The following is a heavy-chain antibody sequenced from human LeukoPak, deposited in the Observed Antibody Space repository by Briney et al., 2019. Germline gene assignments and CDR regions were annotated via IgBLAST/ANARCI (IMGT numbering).Heavy chain of an antibody. Sequence: SGGSLRLSCAASGFTFSSYAMTWVRQAPGKGLEWVSAISTSGDSTYYADSVRGRFTISRDNSKNTLYLQMNSLRAEDTAVYYCARDRAMVFYFDYWGQGTLVTVSS. CDR3: ARDRAMVFYFDY. CDR1: GFTFSSYA. V-gene: IGHV3-23*01. CDR2: ISTSGDST. J-gene: IGHJ4*02. D-gene: IGHD5-18*01.